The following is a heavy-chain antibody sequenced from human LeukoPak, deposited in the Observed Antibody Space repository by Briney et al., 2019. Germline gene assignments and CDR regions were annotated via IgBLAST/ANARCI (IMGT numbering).Heavy chain of an antibody. CDR3: ARDLEAAARLEVYYYYMDV. CDR2: IIPIFGTA. D-gene: IGHD6-6*01. J-gene: IGHJ6*03. CDR1: GGTFSSYA. Sequence: GASVRVSCKASGGTFSSYAISWVRQAPGQGLEWMGGIIPIFGTANYAQKFQGRVTITADESTSTAYMELSSLRSEDTAVYYCARDLEAAARLEVYYYYMDVWGKGTTVTVSS. V-gene: IGHV1-69*13.